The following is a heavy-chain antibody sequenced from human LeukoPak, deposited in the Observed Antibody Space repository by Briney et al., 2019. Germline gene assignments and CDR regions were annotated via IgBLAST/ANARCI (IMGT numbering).Heavy chain of an antibody. CDR2: INHSGST. V-gene: IGHV4-34*01. Sequence: SETLSLTCAVYGGSFSGYYWSWIRQPPGKGLEWIGEINHSGSTNYNPSLKSRVTISVDTSKNQFSLKLGSVTAADTAVYYCARGPLRALGYYYMDVWGKGTTVTVSS. CDR1: GGSFSGYY. CDR3: ARGPLRALGYYYMDV. J-gene: IGHJ6*03.